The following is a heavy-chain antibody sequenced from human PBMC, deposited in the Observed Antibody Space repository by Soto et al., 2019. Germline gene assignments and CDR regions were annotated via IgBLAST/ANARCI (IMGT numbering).Heavy chain of an antibody. D-gene: IGHD3-10*01. V-gene: IGHV5-51*01. Sequence: EYLRVSWKGCGYSFASYWTAWVRQMPGKGLELMGIIYPGDSDTRYSPSFQGQVTIAADKSISTAYLQWSSLKASDTAMYYCARWVVRVKEFDYWGQGTLVTVSA. CDR2: IYPGDSDT. CDR3: ARWVVRVKEFDY. J-gene: IGHJ4*02. CDR1: GYSFASYW.